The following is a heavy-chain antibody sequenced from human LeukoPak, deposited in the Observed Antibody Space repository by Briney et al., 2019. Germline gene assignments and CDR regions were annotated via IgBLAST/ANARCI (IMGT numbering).Heavy chain of an antibody. CDR3: AKARLSTGWAYNDY. J-gene: IGHJ4*02. Sequence: GGSLRLSCAASGFTFSGYAMSWVRQAPGKGLEWVSAIVGGGGTTFYADSVKGRFTISRDNSKNTVFLQMNSLRAEDTAVYFCAKARLSTGWAYNDYWGQGILVTVSS. CDR1: GFTFSGYA. V-gene: IGHV3-23*01. D-gene: IGHD6-19*01. CDR2: IVGGGGTT.